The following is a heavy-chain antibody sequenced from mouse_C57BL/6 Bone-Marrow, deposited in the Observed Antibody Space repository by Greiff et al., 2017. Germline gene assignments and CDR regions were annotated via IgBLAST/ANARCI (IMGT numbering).Heavy chain of an antibody. CDR2: IRSKSNNYAT. Sequence: EVQLVESGGGLVQPKGSLKLSCAASGFSFNTYAMNWVRQAPGKGLEWVARIRSKSNNYATYYADSVKDRFTISRDDSESMLYLQMNNLKTEDTAMYYCVRRGSYGYFDYWGQGTTLTVSS. CDR3: VRRGSYGYFDY. CDR1: GFSFNTYA. D-gene: IGHD2-12*01. V-gene: IGHV10-1*01. J-gene: IGHJ2*01.